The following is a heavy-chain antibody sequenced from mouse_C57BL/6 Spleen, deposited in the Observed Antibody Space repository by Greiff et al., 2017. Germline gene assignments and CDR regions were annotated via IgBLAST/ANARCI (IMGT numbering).Heavy chain of an antibody. Sequence: VQLQQSGAELVKPGASVKISCKASGYAFSSYWMNWVKQRTGKGLEWIGQIYPGDGDTNYNGKFKGKATLTADKSSSTAYLQLSSLTSEDSAVYFCARGGTTVRFDYWGQGTTLTVSS. CDR2: IYPGDGDT. CDR1: GYAFSSYW. CDR3: ARGGTTVRFDY. V-gene: IGHV1-80*01. J-gene: IGHJ2*01. D-gene: IGHD1-1*01.